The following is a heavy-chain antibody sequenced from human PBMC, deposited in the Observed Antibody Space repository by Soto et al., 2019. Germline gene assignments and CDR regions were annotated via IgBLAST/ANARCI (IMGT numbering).Heavy chain of an antibody. CDR3: AKGGENYYDFWSGYSWTTYNWFDP. J-gene: IGHJ5*02. D-gene: IGHD3-3*01. CDR2: ISGSGGST. V-gene: IGHV3-23*01. Sequence: PGGSLRLSCAASGFTFSSYAMSWVRQAPGKGLEWVSAISGSGGSTYYADSVKGRFTISRDNSKNTLYLQMNSLRAEDTAVYYCAKGGENYYDFWSGYSWTTYNWFDPWGQGTLVTVSS. CDR1: GFTFSSYA.